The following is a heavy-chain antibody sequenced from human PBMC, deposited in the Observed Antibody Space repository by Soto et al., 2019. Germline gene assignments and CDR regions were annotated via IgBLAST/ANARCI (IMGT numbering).Heavy chain of an antibody. CDR3: AKLSGGGSSSALDY. CDR2: ISGSGGST. CDR1: GFTFSSYA. Sequence: GGSLRLSCAASGFTFSSYAMSWVRQAPGKGLEWVSAISGSGGSTYYADSVKGRFTISRDNSKNTLYLQMNSLRAEDTAVYYCAKLSGGGSSSALDYWGQGTLVTVSS. V-gene: IGHV3-23*01. J-gene: IGHJ4*02. D-gene: IGHD2-15*01.